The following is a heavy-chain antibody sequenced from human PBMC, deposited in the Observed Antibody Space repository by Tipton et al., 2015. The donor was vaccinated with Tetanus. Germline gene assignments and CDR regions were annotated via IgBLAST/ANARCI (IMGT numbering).Heavy chain of an antibody. CDR2: IYYSGST. V-gene: IGHV4-59*01. CDR1: GGSISSYY. Sequence: TLSLTCTVSGGSISSYYWSWIRQPPGKGLEWIGYIYYSGSTNYNPSLKSRVTISVDTSKNQFSLKLSSVTAADTAVYYCARDRPVGVWGQGTTVTVSS. J-gene: IGHJ6*02. D-gene: IGHD6-6*01. CDR3: ARDRPVGV.